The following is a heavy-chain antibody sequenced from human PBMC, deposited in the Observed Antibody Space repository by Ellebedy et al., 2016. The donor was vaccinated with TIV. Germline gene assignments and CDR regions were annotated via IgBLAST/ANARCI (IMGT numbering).Heavy chain of an antibody. Sequence: MPSETLSLTCSVSGGSISSGGHFWTWIRQHPGKGLEWIGNISYSGSTDYNPSLKSRVIISVDTSKNQFSLKLSSVTAADTAVYYCARLGMLLESRGDYWGQGTLVTVSS. CDR2: ISYSGST. CDR3: ARLGMLLESRGDY. J-gene: IGHJ4*02. D-gene: IGHD2-8*01. CDR1: GGSISSGGHF. V-gene: IGHV4-31*03.